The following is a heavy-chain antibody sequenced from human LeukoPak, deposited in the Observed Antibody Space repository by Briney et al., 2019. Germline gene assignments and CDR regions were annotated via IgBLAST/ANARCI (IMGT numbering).Heavy chain of an antibody. CDR2: INPSSGGT. V-gene: IGHV1-2*04. J-gene: IGHJ6*02. Sequence: ATSVKVSCKASGYTFTSYAMNWVRQAPGQGLEWMGRINPSSGGTNYAQKFQGWVTMTRDTSISTAYMELSRLRSDDTAVYYCARGGIVFTVVGITIFGVVPPDGMDVWGQGTTVTVSS. D-gene: IGHD3-3*01. CDR3: ARGGIVFTVVGITIFGVVPPDGMDV. CDR1: GYTFTSYA.